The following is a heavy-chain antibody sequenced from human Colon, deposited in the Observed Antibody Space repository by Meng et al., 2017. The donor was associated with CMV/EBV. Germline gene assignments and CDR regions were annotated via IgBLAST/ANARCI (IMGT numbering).Heavy chain of an antibody. CDR2: IIPMLGIA. D-gene: IGHD5-18*01. CDR1: GGTSNNYA. Sequence: SVKVSCKASGGTSNNYAISWVRQAPGQGLEWVGGIIPMLGIANYVDKFQGRVTITADKSTTTVYLEMRSLRSEDTAVYYCARASYYGYSYGYNWFDPWGQGTLVTVSS. J-gene: IGHJ5*02. CDR3: ARASYYGYSYGYNWFDP. V-gene: IGHV1-69*10.